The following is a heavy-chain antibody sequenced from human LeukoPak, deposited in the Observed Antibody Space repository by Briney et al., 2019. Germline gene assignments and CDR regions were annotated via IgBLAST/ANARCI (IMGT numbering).Heavy chain of an antibody. CDR3: ARGRRYYDTSGYHAFDI. V-gene: IGHV1-2*02. CDR1: GYTFTGYY. Sequence: ASVTVSCKASGYTFTGYYMHWVRQAPGQGLEWMVWINPNTGTTNYAQKFQGRVTVTRDTSITTAYMELSRLGSDDTAVYYCARGRRYYDTSGYHAFDIWGLGTMVTVSS. J-gene: IGHJ3*02. CDR2: INPNTGTT. D-gene: IGHD3-22*01.